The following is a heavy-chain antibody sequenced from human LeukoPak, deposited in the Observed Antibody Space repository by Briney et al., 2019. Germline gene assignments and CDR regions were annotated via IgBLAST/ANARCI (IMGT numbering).Heavy chain of an antibody. CDR2: INTNTGNP. CDR1: GYTFNNYA. Sequence: ASVKVSCKASGYTFNNYAINWVRQAPGQGLEWMGWINTNTGNPTYAQGFTGRFVFSLDISVRTAYLQISSLKAEDTAVYYCARSNNDGDYLGVGFDYWGQGTLVTVSS. V-gene: IGHV7-4-1*02. CDR3: ARSNNDGDYLGVGFDY. D-gene: IGHD4-17*01. J-gene: IGHJ4*02.